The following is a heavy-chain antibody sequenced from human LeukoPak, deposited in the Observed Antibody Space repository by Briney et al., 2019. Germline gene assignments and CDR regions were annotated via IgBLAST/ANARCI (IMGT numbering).Heavy chain of an antibody. Sequence: ASVKVSCKASGGTFSSYAISWVRQAPGQGLECMGGIIPIFGTANYAQKFQGRVTITADESTSTAYMELSSLRSEDTAVYYCATLGYCCSTSCYATANWGQGDLVTVSS. J-gene: IGHJ4*02. V-gene: IGHV1-69*13. D-gene: IGHD2-2*01. CDR1: GGTFSSYA. CDR3: ATLGYCCSTSCYATAN. CDR2: IIPIFGTA.